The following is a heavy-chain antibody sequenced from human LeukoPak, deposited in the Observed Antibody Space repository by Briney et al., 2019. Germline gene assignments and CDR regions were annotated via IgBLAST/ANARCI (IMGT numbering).Heavy chain of an antibody. J-gene: IGHJ3*02. CDR2: IYHSGST. CDR1: GYSIRSGYY. Sequence: SETLSLTCSVFGYSIRSGYYWGWIRQPPGKGLEWIGSIYHSGSTYYNPSLKSRVTISVDTSKNQFSLKLSSVTAADTAVYYCARGYSDAFDIWGQGTMVTVSS. D-gene: IGHD5-18*01. CDR3: ARGYSDAFDI. V-gene: IGHV4-38-2*02.